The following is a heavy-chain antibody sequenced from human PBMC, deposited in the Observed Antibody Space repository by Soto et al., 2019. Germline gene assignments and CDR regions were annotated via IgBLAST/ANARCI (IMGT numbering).Heavy chain of an antibody. CDR2: ISYDGSNK. Sequence: QVQLVESGGGVVQPGRSLRLSCAASGFTFSSYGMHWVRQAPGKGLEWVAVISYDGSNKYYADSVKGRFTISRDNSKNTLYLQMNSLRAEDTAVYYCAKGVLGYSSSWYGFDYWGQGTLVTVSS. D-gene: IGHD6-13*01. CDR3: AKGVLGYSSSWYGFDY. V-gene: IGHV3-30*18. CDR1: GFTFSSYG. J-gene: IGHJ4*02.